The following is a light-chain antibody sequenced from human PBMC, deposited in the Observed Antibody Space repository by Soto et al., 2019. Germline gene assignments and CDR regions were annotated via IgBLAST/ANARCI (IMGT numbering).Light chain of an antibody. CDR2: EVS. V-gene: IGLV2-8*01. CDR3: ISLAGSMNLI. J-gene: IGLJ2*01. Sequence: QSALTQPPSASGSPGQSVTISCTGSSSDVGGHNHVSWYQQHPGKAPKLMIYEVSKRPSGVPHRFAGSKSVNTASLTVSGLQAEDEADYYCISLAGSMNLIFGGGTKLTVL. CDR1: SSDVGGHNH.